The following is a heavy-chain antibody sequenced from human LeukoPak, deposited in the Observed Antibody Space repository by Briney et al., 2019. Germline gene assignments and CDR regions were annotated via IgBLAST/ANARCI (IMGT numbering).Heavy chain of an antibody. CDR2: IYYSGST. CDR1: GGSISSSSYY. D-gene: IGHD6-19*01. V-gene: IGHV4-39*07. Sequence: SETLSLTCTVSGGSISSSSYYWGWIRQPPGKGLEWIGSIYYSGSTYYNPSLKSRVTISVDKSKNQFSLKLSSVTAADTAVYYCARDLYSSGWSTRYPLYFDYWGQGTLVTVSS. CDR3: ARDLYSSGWSTRYPLYFDY. J-gene: IGHJ4*02.